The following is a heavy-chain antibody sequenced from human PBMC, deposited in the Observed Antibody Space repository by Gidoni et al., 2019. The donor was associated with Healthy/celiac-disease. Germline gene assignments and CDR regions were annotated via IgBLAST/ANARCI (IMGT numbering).Heavy chain of an antibody. CDR1: GLTVSSNY. CDR2: IYSGGST. D-gene: IGHD3-22*01. J-gene: IGHJ5*02. CDR3: ARGELDSSGYELNWFDP. Sequence: EVQLVESGGGLIQPGGSLGLSCAASGLTVSSNYMSWVRQAPGKGLEWVAVIYSGGSTDYADSVKGRFTISRDNSKNTLYLQMNSLRAEDTAVYYCARGELDSSGYELNWFDPWGQGTLVTVSS. V-gene: IGHV3-53*01.